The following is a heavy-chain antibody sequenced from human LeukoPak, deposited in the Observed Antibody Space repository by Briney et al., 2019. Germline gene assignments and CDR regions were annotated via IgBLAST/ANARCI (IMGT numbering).Heavy chain of an antibody. CDR2: INSDGSST. V-gene: IGHV3-74*01. CDR1: GFTFSSYW. CDR3: ARDRNILTGYYSVGFDY. D-gene: IGHD3-9*01. Sequence: GGSLRLSCAASGFTFSSYWMHWVRQAPGKGLVWVSRINSDGSSTSYADSVKGRFTISRDNAKNTLYLQMNSLRAEDTAVYYCARDRNILTGYYSVGFDYWGQGTLVTVSS. J-gene: IGHJ4*02.